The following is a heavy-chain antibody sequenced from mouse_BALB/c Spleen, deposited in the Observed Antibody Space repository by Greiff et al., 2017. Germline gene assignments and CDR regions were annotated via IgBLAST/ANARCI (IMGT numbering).Heavy chain of an antibody. J-gene: IGHJ4*01. V-gene: IGHV5-4*02. D-gene: IGHD2-1*01. Sequence: EVKLVESGGGLVKPGGSLKLSCAASGFTFSDYYMYWVRQTPEKRLEWVATISDGGSYTYYPDSVKGRFTISRDNAKNNLYLQMSSLKSEDTAMYYCARDALHRYYAMDYWGQGTSVTVSS. CDR2: ISDGGSYT. CDR3: ARDALHRYYAMDY. CDR1: GFTFSDYY.